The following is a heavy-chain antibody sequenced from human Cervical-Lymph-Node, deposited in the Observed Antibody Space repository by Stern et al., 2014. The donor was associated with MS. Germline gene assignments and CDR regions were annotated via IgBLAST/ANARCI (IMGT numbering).Heavy chain of an antibody. CDR1: GASITSGSYH. Sequence: QVQLQESGPRVVKPSQTLSLTCTVSGASITSGSYHWAWIRQPAGKGLEWIGRIFSSGASNYNPSLSSRVTISRDPSKTQFSLKLRSVTAADTAVYYCAREGLIDFWSGHAKWGQGTLVTVSS. J-gene: IGHJ4*02. CDR3: AREGLIDFWSGHAK. D-gene: IGHD3-3*01. CDR2: IFSSGAS. V-gene: IGHV4-61*02.